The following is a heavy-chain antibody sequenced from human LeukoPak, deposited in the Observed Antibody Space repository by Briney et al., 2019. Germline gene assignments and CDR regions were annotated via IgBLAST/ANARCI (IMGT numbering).Heavy chain of an antibody. CDR3: ARDYYYYYMDV. CDR1: GFTFSSYG. V-gene: IGHV3-30*01. Sequence: GGSLRLSCAASGFTFSSYGMHWVRQAPGKGLEWVAVKSHDGSNKDYAVSVKGRFTISRDNSKNTLYLQMNSLRAEDTAVYYCARDYYYYYMDVWGKGTTVTVSS. J-gene: IGHJ6*03. CDR2: KSHDGSNK.